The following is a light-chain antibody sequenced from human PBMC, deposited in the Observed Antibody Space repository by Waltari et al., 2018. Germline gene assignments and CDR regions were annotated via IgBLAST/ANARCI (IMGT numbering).Light chain of an antibody. CDR2: DNN. CDR3: GTWDSSLGPGRV. V-gene: IGLV1-51*01. Sequence: QSVLTQPPSVSAAPGQKVPISCSGRSPNIGNNYVSWYQQGPGTAPKLPIYDNNKRPSGIPDRFSGSKSGTSATLGITGLQTGDEADYYCGTWDSSLGPGRVFGGGTKLTVL. CDR1: SPNIGNNY. J-gene: IGLJ3*02.